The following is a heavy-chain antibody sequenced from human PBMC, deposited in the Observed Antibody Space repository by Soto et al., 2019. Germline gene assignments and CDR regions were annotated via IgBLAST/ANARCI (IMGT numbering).Heavy chain of an antibody. J-gene: IGHJ4*02. V-gene: IGHV4-59*01. CDR1: GGSMRDYY. D-gene: IGHD1-1*01. CDR3: ARQLGLWQPLDY. CDR2: IYYSGNT. Sequence: SETLSLTCSVSGGSMRDYYWSWIRQSPGKGPEWIGYIYYSGNTNYNPSLKSRVTISVDMPKSLFSLKLNSVTDADTAVYYCARQLGLWQPLDYWGRGTLVTVSS.